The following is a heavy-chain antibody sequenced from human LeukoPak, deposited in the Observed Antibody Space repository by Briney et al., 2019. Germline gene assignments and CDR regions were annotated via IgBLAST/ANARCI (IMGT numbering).Heavy chain of an antibody. J-gene: IGHJ5*02. Sequence: GGSLRLSCAAPGFTFSSYAMSWVRQAPGKGLEWVSAISGSGGSTYYADSVKGRFTISRDNSKNTLYLQMNSLRAEDTAVYYCAKGRWFGEENWFDPWGQGTLVTVSS. D-gene: IGHD3-10*01. CDR1: GFTFSSYA. CDR3: AKGRWFGEENWFDP. CDR2: ISGSGGST. V-gene: IGHV3-23*01.